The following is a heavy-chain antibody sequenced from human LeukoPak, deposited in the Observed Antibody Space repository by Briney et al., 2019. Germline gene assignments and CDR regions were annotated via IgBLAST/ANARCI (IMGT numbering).Heavy chain of an antibody. D-gene: IGHD3-9*01. CDR3: ARDLPYLYDILTGLDAFDI. V-gene: IGHV1-69*04. J-gene: IGHJ3*02. CDR2: IIPILGIA. CDR1: GGTFSSYA. Sequence: SVKVSCKASGGTFSSYAISWVRQAPGQGLEWMGRIIPILGIANYAQKFQGRVAITADKSTSTAYMELSSLRSEDTAVYYCARDLPYLYDILTGLDAFDIWGQGTMVTVSS.